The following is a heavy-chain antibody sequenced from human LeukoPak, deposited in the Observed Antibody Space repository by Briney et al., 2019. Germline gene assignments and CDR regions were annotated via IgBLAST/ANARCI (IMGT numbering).Heavy chain of an antibody. V-gene: IGHV1-69*13. D-gene: IGHD3-3*01. J-gene: IGHJ4*02. CDR3: ASTNYDFWSGLFDY. CDR1: GGTFSSYA. Sequence: ASVKVFCKASGGTFSSYAISWVRQAPGQGLEWMGGIIPIFGTADYAQKFQGRVTITADESTSTAYMELSSLRSEDTAVYYCASTNYDFWSGLFDYWGQGTLVTVSS. CDR2: IIPIFGTA.